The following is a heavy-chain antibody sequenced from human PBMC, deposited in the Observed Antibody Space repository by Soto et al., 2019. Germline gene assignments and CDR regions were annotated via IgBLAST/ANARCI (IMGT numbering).Heavy chain of an antibody. CDR2: INSDGSST. J-gene: IGHJ4*02. CDR1: GFTFSSYW. V-gene: IGHV3-74*01. D-gene: IGHD6-19*01. CDR3: ARSIAVAGPDY. Sequence: PGGSLRLSCAASGFTFSSYWMHWVRQAPGKGLVWVSRINSDGSSTSYADSVKGRFTISRDNAKNTLYLQMNSLRAEDTAVYYCARSIAVAGPDYWGQGTLVTVSS.